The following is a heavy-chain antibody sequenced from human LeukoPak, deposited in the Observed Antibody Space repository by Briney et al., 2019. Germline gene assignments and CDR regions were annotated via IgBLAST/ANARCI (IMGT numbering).Heavy chain of an antibody. CDR1: GFTFSSYA. J-gene: IGHJ6*03. V-gene: IGHV3-23*01. D-gene: IGHD3-3*01. CDR3: AKGIPDYDFWSGYFRYYYYYYMDV. Sequence: GGSLRLSCAASGFTFSSYAMSWVRQAPGKGLEWVSAISGSGGSTYYADSVKGRFTISRDNSKNTLYLQMNSLRAEDTAVYYCAKGIPDYDFWSGYFRYYYYYYMDVWGKGTTVTVSS. CDR2: ISGSGGST.